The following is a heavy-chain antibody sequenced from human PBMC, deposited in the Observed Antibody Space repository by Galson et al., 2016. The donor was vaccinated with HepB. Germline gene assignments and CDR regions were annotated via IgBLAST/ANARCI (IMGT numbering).Heavy chain of an antibody. D-gene: IGHD3-16*01. CDR3: ARGSAFGGVDN. Sequence: TLSLTCTVSGGSISSGDYYWSWIRQPPGKGLEWIGYIYYSGSTHHSPSLKSRVTISVDTSKNQFSLKLNSVTAADTAVYYCARGSAFGGVDNWGQGTLVTVSS. J-gene: IGHJ4*02. V-gene: IGHV4-30-4*01. CDR1: GGSISSGDYY. CDR2: IYYSGST.